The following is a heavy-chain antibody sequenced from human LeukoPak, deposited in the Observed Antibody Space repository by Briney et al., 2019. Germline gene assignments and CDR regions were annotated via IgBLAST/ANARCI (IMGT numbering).Heavy chain of an antibody. J-gene: IGHJ4*02. CDR1: GYTSTGYY. CDR2: INPNSGGT. CDR3: ARDVAAAGPPYFDY. D-gene: IGHD6-13*01. Sequence: ASVKVFCKASGYTSTGYYMHWVRQAPGQGLEWMGWINPNSGGTNYAQKFQGWVTMTRDTSISTAYMELSRLRSDDTAVYYCARDVAAAGPPYFDYWGQGTLVTVSS. V-gene: IGHV1-2*04.